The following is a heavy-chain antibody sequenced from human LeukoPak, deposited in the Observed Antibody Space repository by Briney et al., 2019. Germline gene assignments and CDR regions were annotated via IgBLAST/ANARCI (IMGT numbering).Heavy chain of an antibody. V-gene: IGHV3-53*01. CDR1: GFTVSSNY. CDR3: ARVAKGRFDY. Sequence: GGTLRLSCAASGFTVSSNYMSWVRQAPGKGLEWVSVIYSGGSTYYADSVKGRFTISRDNSKNTLYLQMNSLRAEDTAVYYCARVAKGRFDYWGQGTLVTVSS. CDR2: IYSGGST. J-gene: IGHJ4*02.